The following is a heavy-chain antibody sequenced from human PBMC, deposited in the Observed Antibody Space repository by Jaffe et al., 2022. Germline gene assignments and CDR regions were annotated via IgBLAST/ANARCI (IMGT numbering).Heavy chain of an antibody. CDR1: GFTFDDYG. V-gene: IGHV3-20*01. J-gene: IGHJ3*02. CDR2: INWNGGST. Sequence: EVQLVESGGGVVRPGGSLRLSCAASGFTFDDYGMSWVRQAPGKGLEWVSGINWNGGSTGYADSVKGRFTISRDNAKNSLYLQMNSLRAEDTALYHCARTSYGDRYDYGDDAFDIWGQGTMVTVSS. D-gene: IGHD4-17*01. CDR3: ARTSYGDRYDYGDDAFDI.